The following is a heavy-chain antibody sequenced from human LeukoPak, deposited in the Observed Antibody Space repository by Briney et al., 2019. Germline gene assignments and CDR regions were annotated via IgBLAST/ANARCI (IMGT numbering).Heavy chain of an antibody. CDR3: AKDPGGHITTQEFDY. D-gene: IGHD3-3*01. J-gene: IGHJ4*02. Sequence: GGSLRLSCAASGVTFSSNAMSWVRQAPGKGLEWVSAISGSGGSTCYADSVKGRFTISRDNSKNTLYLQMNSLRAEDTAVYYCAKDPGGHITTQEFDYWGQGTLVTVSS. CDR1: GVTFSSNA. V-gene: IGHV3-23*01. CDR2: ISGSGGST.